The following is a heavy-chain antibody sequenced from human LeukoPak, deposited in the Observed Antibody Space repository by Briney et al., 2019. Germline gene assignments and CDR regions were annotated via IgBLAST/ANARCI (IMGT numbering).Heavy chain of an antibody. V-gene: IGHV3-33*01. CDR3: ARAVGPFDY. CDR1: GFTFSVYG. Sequence: PGGSLRLSCAASGFTFSVYGMHWVRQAPGKGLEWVAVIWHDGTHKFYADSVKGRFTISRDNSDDTLYLQMSSLRAEDTAVYYCARAVGPFDYWGQGTLVTVSS. J-gene: IGHJ4*02. D-gene: IGHD6-19*01. CDR2: IWHDGTHK.